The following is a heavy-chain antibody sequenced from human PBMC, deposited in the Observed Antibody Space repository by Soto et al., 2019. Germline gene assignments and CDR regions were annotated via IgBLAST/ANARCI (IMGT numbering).Heavy chain of an antibody. D-gene: IGHD3-22*01. V-gene: IGHV3-23*01. CDR2: ISGSGGST. CDR3: EKGVTMIALSSFAI. J-gene: IGHJ3*02. CDR1: GFSFSSYA. Sequence: GFLRLSCAASGFSFSSYAMSWVRQAPGKGLEWVSAISGSGGSTYYADSVKGRFTISRDNSKDTLYLQMNSLRAEDTAVYYCEKGVTMIALSSFAIWGQGTMVT.